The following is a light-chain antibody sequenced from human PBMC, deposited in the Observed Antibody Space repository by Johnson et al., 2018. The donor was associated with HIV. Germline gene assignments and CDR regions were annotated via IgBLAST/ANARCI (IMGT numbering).Light chain of an antibody. V-gene: IGLV1-51*01. J-gene: IGLJ1*01. CDR3: GTWDSSLSAGGG. CDR1: SSNIGNNY. CDR2: DNN. Sequence: SVLTQSPSVSAAPGQKVTISCSGSSSNIGNNYVSWYQQVPGTAPKLLIYDNNKRPSGIPDRFSGSKSGTSATLGITGLQTGDEADYYCGTWDSSLSAGGGFGTGTKVTVL.